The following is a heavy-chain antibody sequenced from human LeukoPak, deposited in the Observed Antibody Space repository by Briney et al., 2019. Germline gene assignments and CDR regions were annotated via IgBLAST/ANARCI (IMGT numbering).Heavy chain of an antibody. CDR3: ARDLGSYEDY. V-gene: IGHV3-21*01. CDR1: GFTFSSYS. CDR2: ISSSSSYI. D-gene: IGHD5-18*01. J-gene: IGHJ4*02. Sequence: GGSLRHSCAASGFTFSSYSMNWVRQAPGKGLEWVSSISSSSSYIYYADSVKGRFTISRDNAKNSLYLQMNSLRAEDTAVYYCARDLGSYEDYWGQGTLVTVSS.